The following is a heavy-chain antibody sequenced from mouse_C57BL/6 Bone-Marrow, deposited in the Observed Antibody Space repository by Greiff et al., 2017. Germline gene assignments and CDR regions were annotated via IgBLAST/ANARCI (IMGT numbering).Heavy chain of an antibody. J-gene: IGHJ1*03. Sequence: EVKLEESGGGLVKPGGSLKLSCAASGFTFSDYGMHWVRQAPEKGLEWVAYISSGSSTIYYADTVKGRFTISRDNAKNTLFLQMTSLRSEDTAMYYCARRAYYYGSRGWYFDVWGTGTTVTVSS. CDR1: GFTFSDYG. D-gene: IGHD1-1*01. V-gene: IGHV5-17*01. CDR3: ARRAYYYGSRGWYFDV. CDR2: ISSGSSTI.